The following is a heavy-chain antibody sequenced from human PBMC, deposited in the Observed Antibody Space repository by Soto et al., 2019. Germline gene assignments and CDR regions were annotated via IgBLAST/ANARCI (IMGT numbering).Heavy chain of an antibody. CDR1: GFTFSSYA. CDR2: ISGSGGST. Sequence: GGSLRLSCAASGFTFSSYAMSWVRQAPGKGLEWVSAISGSGGSTYYADSVKGRFTISRDNSKNTLYLQMNSLRAEDTAVYYCAKRNSGSYYPTNWFDPWGQGTLVTVSS. CDR3: AKRNSGSYYPTNWFDP. V-gene: IGHV3-23*01. J-gene: IGHJ5*02. D-gene: IGHD1-26*01.